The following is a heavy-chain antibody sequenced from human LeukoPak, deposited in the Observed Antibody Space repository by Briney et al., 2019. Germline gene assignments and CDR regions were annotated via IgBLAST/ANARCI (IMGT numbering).Heavy chain of an antibody. CDR3: ARVTVVGKYYYYGMDV. D-gene: IGHD3-22*01. Sequence: SETLSLTCTVSGGSISSGDYYWSWIRQPPGKGLEWIGYIYYSGSTYYNPSLKSRVTISVDTSKNQFSLKLSSVTAADTAVYYCARVTVVGKYYYYGMDVWGQGTTVTVSS. V-gene: IGHV4-30-4*02. CDR1: GGSISSGDYY. J-gene: IGHJ6*02. CDR2: IYYSGST.